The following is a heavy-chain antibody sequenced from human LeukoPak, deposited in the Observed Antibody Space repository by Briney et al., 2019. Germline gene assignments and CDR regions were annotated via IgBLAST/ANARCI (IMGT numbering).Heavy chain of an antibody. J-gene: IGHJ4*02. V-gene: IGHV3-23*01. Sequence: GGSLRLSCAASGVTLSSYAMSWARQAPGKGLEWVSGISSSGSGGNTYYADSVKGRFTISRDSSKNTLFLHMNTLRAEDTAVFYCARDTNYGGNSRSYYFDYWGQGTLVAVSS. CDR3: ARDTNYGGNSRSYYFDY. CDR2: ISSSGSGGNT. D-gene: IGHD4-23*01. CDR1: GVTLSSYA.